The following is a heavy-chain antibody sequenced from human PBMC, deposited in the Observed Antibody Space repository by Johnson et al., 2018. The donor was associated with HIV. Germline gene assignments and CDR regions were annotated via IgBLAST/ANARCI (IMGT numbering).Heavy chain of an antibody. V-gene: IGHV3-15*01. CDR3: SIDPIFLGYWYHSSP. Sequence: MLLVESGGGLVKPGGSLRLSCAASGFTFSNAWMSWVRQAPGKGLEWVGRIKRKADGGTTDYAAPVKGRFSISRDDSKTTVYLQMNSLKTDDTAVYFCSIDPIFLGYWYHSSPWGQGTMVTVSS. CDR2: IKRKADGGTT. J-gene: IGHJ3*01. D-gene: IGHD2-2*01. CDR1: GFTFSNAW.